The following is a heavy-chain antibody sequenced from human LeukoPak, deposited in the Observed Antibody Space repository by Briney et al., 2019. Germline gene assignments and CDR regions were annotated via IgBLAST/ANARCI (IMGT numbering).Heavy chain of an antibody. V-gene: IGHV1-2*02. CDR2: INPNSGGT. CDR3: ARDGVTIFGVVITSFDY. J-gene: IGHJ4*02. Sequence: GASVKVSCKASGYTFTGYYMHWVRQAPGQGLEWMGWINPNSGGTNYAQKFQGRVTMTRDTSISTAYMELSRLRSDDTAVYYCARDGVTIFGVVITSFDYWGQGTLVTVSS. D-gene: IGHD3-3*01. CDR1: GYTFTGYY.